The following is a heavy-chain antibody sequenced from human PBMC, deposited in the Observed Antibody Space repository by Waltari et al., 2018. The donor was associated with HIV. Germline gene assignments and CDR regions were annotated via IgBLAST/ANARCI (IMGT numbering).Heavy chain of an antibody. CDR3: AKAAASFGGQWRLPFDY. CDR1: GYTFGSYI. J-gene: IGHJ4*02. D-gene: IGHD4-17*01. Sequence: EVNLVESGGNLVQPGGSLRLSCVGSGYTFGSYIMSWVRQTPEKGLEGVATMWPRGSDNRYLDSVRGRFTVSRDDANNVLFLQIDRLRLDDTAVYYCAKAAASFGGQWRLPFDYWGQGTLVTVSS. V-gene: IGHV3-7*01. CDR2: MWPRGSDN.